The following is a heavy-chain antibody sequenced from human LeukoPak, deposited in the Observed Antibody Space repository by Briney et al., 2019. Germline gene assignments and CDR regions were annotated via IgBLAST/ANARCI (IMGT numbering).Heavy chain of an antibody. D-gene: IGHD3-16*02. CDR2: INPNSGGT. V-gene: IGHV1-2*02. CDR3: ARGPHMITFGGVIVQLGY. J-gene: IGHJ4*02. Sequence: ASVKVSCKASGYTFTGCYMHWVRQAPGQGLEWMGWINPNSGGTNYAQKFQGRVTMTRDTSISTAYMELSRLRSDDTAVYYCARGPHMITFGGVIVQLGYWGQGTLVTVSS. CDR1: GYTFTGCY.